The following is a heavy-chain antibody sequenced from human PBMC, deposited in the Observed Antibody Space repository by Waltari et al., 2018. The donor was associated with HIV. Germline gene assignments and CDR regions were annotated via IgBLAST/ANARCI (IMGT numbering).Heavy chain of an antibody. CDR3: ARGKVYDSSGFYAFDI. CDR1: GFTFSSYA. J-gene: IGHJ3*02. D-gene: IGHD3-22*01. Sequence: QVQLVESGGGVVQPGRSLRLSCAASGFTFSSYAMHWVRQAPGKGLEWVAVISYDGSNKYYADSVKGRFTISRDNSKNTLYLQMNSLRAEDTAVYYCARGKVYDSSGFYAFDIWGQGTMVTVSS. V-gene: IGHV3-30*01. CDR2: ISYDGSNK.